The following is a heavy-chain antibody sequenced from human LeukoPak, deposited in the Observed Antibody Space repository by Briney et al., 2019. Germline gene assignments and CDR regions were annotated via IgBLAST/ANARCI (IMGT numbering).Heavy chain of an antibody. D-gene: IGHD4-23*01. V-gene: IGHV1-2*02. CDR3: AKLHGGNSWFWEGNSDHLGYYYYNMDV. CDR2: INPNNGGT. CDR1: GYTFIAYY. J-gene: IGHJ6*03. Sequence: ASVKVSCKASGYTFIAYYMHWVRQAPGQGLEWMGWINPNNGGTNYAQDFQGRVTMTRDSSISTAYMELSSLRSDDTAVYYCAKLHGGNSWFWEGNSDHLGYYYYNMDVWGKGTTVTVSS.